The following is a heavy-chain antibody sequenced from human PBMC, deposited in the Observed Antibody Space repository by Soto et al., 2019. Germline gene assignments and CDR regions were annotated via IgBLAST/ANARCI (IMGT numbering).Heavy chain of an antibody. V-gene: IGHV3-73*01. CDR1: GFAFSGSA. CDR3: TRDLFSYDYSGIRWFDP. D-gene: IGHD3-16*01. CDR2: IRSKGHNYAT. Sequence: GESLKISCAASGFAFSGSAMYWVRQASGKGPEWVGRIRSKGHNYATEYAASVKGRFTISRDDSKNTAYLQMNSLQTEDTAVYYCTRDLFSYDYSGIRWFDPWGQGTLVTVSS. J-gene: IGHJ5*02.